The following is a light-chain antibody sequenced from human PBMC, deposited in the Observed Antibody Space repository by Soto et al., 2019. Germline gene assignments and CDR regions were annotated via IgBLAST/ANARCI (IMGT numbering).Light chain of an antibody. CDR1: QSISSH. V-gene: IGKV1-39*01. Sequence: IQLTQSPSSLSASVEYRVTITCRASQSISSHLDWYQQKPGKAPKLLIYTASSLQTGVPSRFSGSGSGTHFTLTISSLEPEDVAIYTCHQSYNEPPTFGQGTKVDIK. CDR2: TAS. CDR3: HQSYNEPPT. J-gene: IGKJ1*01.